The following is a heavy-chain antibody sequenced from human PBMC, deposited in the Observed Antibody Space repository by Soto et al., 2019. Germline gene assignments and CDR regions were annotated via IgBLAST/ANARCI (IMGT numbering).Heavy chain of an antibody. J-gene: IGHJ6*02. CDR2: ISGSGGST. CDR3: AKDLHTAAAGDYYYYYGMDV. CDR1: GFTFSSYA. Sequence: GGSLRLSCAASGFTFSSYAMSWVRQAPGKGLEWVSAISGSGGSTYYADSVKGRFTISRDNSKNTLYLQMNSLRAEDTAVYYCAKDLHTAAAGDYYYYYGMDVWGQGTTVTVSS. D-gene: IGHD6-13*01. V-gene: IGHV3-23*01.